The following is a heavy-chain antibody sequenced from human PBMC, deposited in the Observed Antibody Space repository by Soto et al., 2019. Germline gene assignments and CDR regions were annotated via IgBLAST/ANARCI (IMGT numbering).Heavy chain of an antibody. CDR1: GFTFSSYA. CDR2: VSIGGST. CDR3: AKRRGAGGHFDY. D-gene: IGHD2-15*01. Sequence: GGSLSLSCAASGFTFSSYAMGWVRQGPGKGLEWVAVVSIGGSTHYADSVRGRFTISRDNSKNTLSLQMNSLTAEDTAVYFCAKRRGAGGHFDYWGQGALVTVSS. V-gene: IGHV3-23*01. J-gene: IGHJ4*02.